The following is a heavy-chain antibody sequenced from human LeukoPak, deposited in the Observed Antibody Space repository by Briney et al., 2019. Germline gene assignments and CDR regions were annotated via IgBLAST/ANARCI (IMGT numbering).Heavy chain of an antibody. D-gene: IGHD3-10*02. CDR3: AELGITMIGGV. CDR1: GFTFSSYE. V-gene: IGHV3-48*03. CDR2: ISSSGSTI. J-gene: IGHJ6*04. Sequence: GGSLRLSCVASGFTFSSYEMNWVRQAPAKGLEWVSYISSSGSTIYYADSVKGRFTTSRDNAKNSLYLQMNSLRAEDTAVYYCAELGITMIGGVWGKGTTVTISS.